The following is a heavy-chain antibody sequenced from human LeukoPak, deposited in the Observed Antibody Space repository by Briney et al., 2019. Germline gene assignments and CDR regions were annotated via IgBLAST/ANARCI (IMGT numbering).Heavy chain of an antibody. V-gene: IGHV1-46*01. D-gene: IGHD6-6*01. Sequence: ASATVSCKASGYTFTSYYMHWVRQAPGQGLEGMGIINPSGGSTSYAQKFQGRVTMTRDTTTSTVYMELSSLRSEDTAVYYCARGPRDGSSPGGYWGQGTLVTVSS. CDR2: INPSGGST. J-gene: IGHJ4*02. CDR3: ARGPRDGSSPGGY. CDR1: GYTFTSYY.